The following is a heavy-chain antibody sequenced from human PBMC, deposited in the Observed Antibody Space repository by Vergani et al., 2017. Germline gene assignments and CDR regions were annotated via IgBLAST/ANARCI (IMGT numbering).Heavy chain of an antibody. CDR3: ARVPNLGYCSSTSCPPRGAYDY. V-gene: IGHV3-13*01. Sequence: EVQLVESGGGLVQPGGSLRLSCAASGFTFSSYDMHWVRQATGKGLEWVSAIGTAGDTYYPGSWKGRFTMSRENAKNSLYLQMNSLRAEDTALYYCARVPNLGYCSSTSCPPRGAYDYWGQGTLVTVSS. CDR2: IGTAGDT. J-gene: IGHJ4*02. D-gene: IGHD2-2*01. CDR1: GFTFSSYD.